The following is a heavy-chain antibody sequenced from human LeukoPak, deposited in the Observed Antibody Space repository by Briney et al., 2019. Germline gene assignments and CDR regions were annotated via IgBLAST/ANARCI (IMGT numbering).Heavy chain of an antibody. CDR1: GFTFSSYW. V-gene: IGHV3-74*01. D-gene: IGHD4-17*01. CDR3: ARVSPEGDYDY. J-gene: IGHJ4*02. Sequence: PGGSLRLSCAASGFTFSSYWMHWVRQAPGKGLVWVSRINSDGSSTSYADSVKGRFTISRDNTKNTLYLQMNSLRAEDTAVYYCARVSPEGDYDYWGQGTLVTVSS. CDR2: INSDGSST.